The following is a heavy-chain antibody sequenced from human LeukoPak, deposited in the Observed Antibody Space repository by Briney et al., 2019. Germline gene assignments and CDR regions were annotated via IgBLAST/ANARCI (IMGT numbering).Heavy chain of an antibody. Sequence: ASVKVSCKASGGTSSSYAISWVRQAPGQGLEWMGRIIPILGIANYAQKFQGRVTITADKSTSTAYMELSSLRSEDTAVYYCARDSATVVTQADYWGQGTLVTVSS. CDR1: GGTSSSYA. CDR3: ARDSATVVTQADY. J-gene: IGHJ4*02. V-gene: IGHV1-69*04. CDR2: IIPILGIA. D-gene: IGHD4-23*01.